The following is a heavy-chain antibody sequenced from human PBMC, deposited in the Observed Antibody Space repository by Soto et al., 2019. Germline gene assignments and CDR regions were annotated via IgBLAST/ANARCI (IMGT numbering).Heavy chain of an antibody. D-gene: IGHD6-6*01. J-gene: IGHJ6*03. V-gene: IGHV4-39*01. CDR2: IYYSGST. CDR3: ARRASYSSSPYMDV. CDR1: GGSISSSSYY. Sequence: SETLSLTCTVSGGSISSSSYYWGWIRQPPGKGLEWIGSIYYSGSTYYNPYLKSRVTISVATSKNQFSLKLSSVTAADTAVYYCARRASYSSSPYMDVWGKGTTVTVSS.